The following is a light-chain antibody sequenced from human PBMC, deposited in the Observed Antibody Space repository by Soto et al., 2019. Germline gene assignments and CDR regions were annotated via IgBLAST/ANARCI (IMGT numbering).Light chain of an antibody. CDR3: QSYDSSLSGHVV. CDR2: GNS. Sequence: QSVLTQSPSVSGAPGQRVTISCTGSSSNIGAGYDVHWYQQLPGTAPKLLIYGNSNRPSGVPDRFSGSKSGTSASLAITGLQAEDEADYYCQSYDSSLSGHVVFGGGTKVNVL. V-gene: IGLV1-40*01. J-gene: IGLJ2*01. CDR1: SSNIGAGYD.